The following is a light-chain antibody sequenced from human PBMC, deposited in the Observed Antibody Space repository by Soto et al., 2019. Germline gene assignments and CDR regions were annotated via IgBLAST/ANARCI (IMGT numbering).Light chain of an antibody. Sequence: QSVLTQPPSASGTPGQSVTISCSGSSSNIGSHSVDWYQQLPGTAPKLLIFRNNQRPSGVPGRFSGSKSGTSASLAISGLRSEDEADYYCAARDDSLNAVIFGGGTKVTVL. CDR2: RNN. J-gene: IGLJ2*01. CDR3: AARDDSLNAVI. V-gene: IGLV1-44*01. CDR1: SSNIGSHS.